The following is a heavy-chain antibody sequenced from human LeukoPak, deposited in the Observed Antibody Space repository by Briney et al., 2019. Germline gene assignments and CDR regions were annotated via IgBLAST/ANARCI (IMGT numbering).Heavy chain of an antibody. D-gene: IGHD3-16*01. CDR3: AKDSYDYPWSYSDY. V-gene: IGHV3-23*01. CDR2: ISGSGGST. CDR1: GFTFSSYA. Sequence: GGSLRLSCAASGFTFSSYAMSWVRQAPGKGLEWVSAISGSGGSTYYADSVKGRFTISRDNSKNTLYLQMNSLRAEDTAVYYCAKDSYDYPWSYSDYWGQGTLVTISS. J-gene: IGHJ4*02.